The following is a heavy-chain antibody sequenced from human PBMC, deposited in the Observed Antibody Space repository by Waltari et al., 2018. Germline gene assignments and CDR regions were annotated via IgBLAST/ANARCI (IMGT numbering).Heavy chain of an antibody. CDR3: ARESGRDYYLDY. CDR1: GGSISSSVYY. Sequence: QLQLQESGPGLVKPSETLSLTCTVSGGSISSSVYYWGWIRQSPGQGLEWIGIIHYSGSTHYNPSLRSRVTISVDTSKNHFSLELSSGTAADTAVYYCARESGRDYYLDYWGQGTLVTVSS. CDR2: IHYSGST. J-gene: IGHJ4*02. D-gene: IGHD3-10*01. V-gene: IGHV4-39*07.